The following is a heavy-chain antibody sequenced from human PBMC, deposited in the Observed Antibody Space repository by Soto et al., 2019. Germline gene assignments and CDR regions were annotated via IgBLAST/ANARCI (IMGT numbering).Heavy chain of an antibody. Sequence: QVQLVESGGGVVQPGRSLRLSCAASGFTFSSYAMHWVRQAPGKGLEWVAVISYDGSNKYYADSVKGRVTISRDNSKNTLYLQMTSLRAEDTAVYYCAREAPDMLFDPWGQGTLVTVSS. CDR2: ISYDGSNK. CDR1: GFTFSSYA. D-gene: IGHD2-8*01. V-gene: IGHV3-30-3*01. J-gene: IGHJ5*02. CDR3: AREAPDMLFDP.